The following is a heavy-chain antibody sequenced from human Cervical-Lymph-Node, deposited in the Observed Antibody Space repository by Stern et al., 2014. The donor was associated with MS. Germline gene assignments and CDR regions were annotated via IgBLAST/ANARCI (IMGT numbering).Heavy chain of an antibody. CDR1: GYTFTSYG. V-gene: IGHV1-18*01. Sequence: VQLVESGAEVKKPGASVKVSCKASGYTFTSYGISWVRQAPGQGLEGVGWISADNGNTTDAQKLQGRVTMTTDTSTSPAYMELRSLRSDDTAVYYCARGLLGSENAFDIWGQGTLVTVSS. CDR3: ARGLLGSENAFDI. CDR2: ISADNGNT. D-gene: IGHD2-15*01. J-gene: IGHJ3*02.